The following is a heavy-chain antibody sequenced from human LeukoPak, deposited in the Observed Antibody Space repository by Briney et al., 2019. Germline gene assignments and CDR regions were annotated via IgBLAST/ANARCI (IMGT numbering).Heavy chain of an antibody. V-gene: IGHV3-30-3*01. CDR3: ARDGARLEPHYGMDV. CDR1: GFTFSSYA. Sequence: GGSLRLCSAASGFTFSSYAMHWVRQAPGKGLEWVAVISYDGSNKYYADSVKGRFTISRDNSKNTLYLQMNSLRAEDTAMYYCARDGARLEPHYGMDVWGQGTTVTVSS. D-gene: IGHD1-1*01. CDR2: ISYDGSNK. J-gene: IGHJ6*02.